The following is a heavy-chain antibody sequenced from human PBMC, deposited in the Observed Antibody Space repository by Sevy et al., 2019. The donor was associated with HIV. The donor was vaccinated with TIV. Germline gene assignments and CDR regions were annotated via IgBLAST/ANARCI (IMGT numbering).Heavy chain of an antibody. Sequence: GGSLRLSCAGSGFTFSSYALSWVRQTPGLGLEWVSAISGGGDKTYYSDSVEGRFTISRESSTNTLFLQMNSLRVEDTAIYYCTKEGGARISLIRGAHDAFNIWGRGTKVTVSS. J-gene: IGHJ3*02. CDR2: ISGGGDKT. CDR3: TKEGGARISLIRGAHDAFNI. CDR1: GFTFSSYA. D-gene: IGHD1-26*01. V-gene: IGHV3-23*01.